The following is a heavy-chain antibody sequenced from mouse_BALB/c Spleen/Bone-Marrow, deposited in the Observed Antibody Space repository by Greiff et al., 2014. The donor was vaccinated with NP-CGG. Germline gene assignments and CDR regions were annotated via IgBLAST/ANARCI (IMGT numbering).Heavy chain of an antibody. CDR3: ANYYHRRHFDY. D-gene: IGHD1-1*01. V-gene: IGHV14-3*02. CDR1: GFNIKDTY. J-gene: IGHJ2*01. CDR2: IDPANGNT. Sequence: VQLKESGAALVKPGASVKLSCTASGFNIKDTYMHWVKQRPEQGLEWIGRIDPANGNTKYDPRFQGKATITADTSSNTAYLQLSSLTSEDTGVYFWANYYHRRHFDYWGQGTTLTVSS.